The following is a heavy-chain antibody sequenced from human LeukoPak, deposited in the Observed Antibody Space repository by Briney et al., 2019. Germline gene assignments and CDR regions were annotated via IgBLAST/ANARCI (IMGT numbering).Heavy chain of an antibody. D-gene: IGHD3-9*01. J-gene: IGHJ5*02. Sequence: PSETLSLTCSVSGVSISSGSNYWGWIRQPPGKTLEWIGSIYSSGSTYYNPSLKSRVTVSVDTSKNQYSLKMSSVTAADTAVYYCASTDPDFDILTGVHGWFGPWGQGTLVTVSS. CDR2: IYSSGST. CDR1: GVSISSGSNY. V-gene: IGHV4-39*01. CDR3: ASTDPDFDILTGVHGWFGP.